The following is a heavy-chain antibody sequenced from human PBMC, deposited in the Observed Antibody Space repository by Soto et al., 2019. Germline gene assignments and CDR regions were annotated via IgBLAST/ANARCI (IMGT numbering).Heavy chain of an antibody. CDR2: IYHSGST. Sequence: QVQLQESGPGLVKPSGTLSLTCDVSGCSISSSNWWTWVRQPPGKGLEWIGEIYHSGSTNFNPSLKSRITISVDKTKNHISLKLSSVTAADTAVYYCTRDLDTSGCPDYWGQEIMVTFSS. V-gene: IGHV4-4*02. CDR1: GCSISSSNW. CDR3: TRDLDTSGCPDY. D-gene: IGHD6-19*01. J-gene: IGHJ4*02.